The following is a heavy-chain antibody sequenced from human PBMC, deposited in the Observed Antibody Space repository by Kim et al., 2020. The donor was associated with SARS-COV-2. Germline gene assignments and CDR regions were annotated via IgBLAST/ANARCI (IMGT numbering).Heavy chain of an antibody. J-gene: IGHJ6*02. V-gene: IGHV4-31*03. D-gene: IGHD7-27*01. CDR3: AREGSPGLGDYYGMDV. CDR1: GGSISSGGYY. CDR2: IYYSGST. Sequence: SETLSLTCSVSGGSISSGGYYWSWIRQLPGKGLEWIGYIYYSGSTYYNPSLKSRVTISLDTSKNEFSLKLSSVTAADTAVYYCAREGSPGLGDYYGMDVWGQGTTLTVSS.